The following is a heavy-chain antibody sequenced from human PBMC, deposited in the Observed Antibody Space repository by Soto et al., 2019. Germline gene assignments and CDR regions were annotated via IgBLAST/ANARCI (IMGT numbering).Heavy chain of an antibody. J-gene: IGHJ3*02. D-gene: IGHD3-22*01. CDR1: GASISSYY. CDR3: ARENGYSAFDI. CDR2: IYYTGST. Sequence: SETLSLTCTVSGASISSYYWSWIRQPPGKGLEWIGYIYYTGSTNYNPSLKSRVTISVDTSKNQFSLKLSSVTAADTAVYYCARENGYSAFDIWGQGTMVTVSS. V-gene: IGHV4-59*01.